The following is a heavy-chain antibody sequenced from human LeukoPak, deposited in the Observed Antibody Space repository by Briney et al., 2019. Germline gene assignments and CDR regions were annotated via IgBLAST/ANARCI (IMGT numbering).Heavy chain of an antibody. Sequence: GGSLRLSCAASGFTFSSYWMHWVRQAPGKGLVWVSRINSDGSSTSYADSVKGRFTISRDNAKNTLYPQMNSLRAEDTAVYYCARVLAWQQLGLDYWGQGTLVTVSS. V-gene: IGHV3-74*01. CDR1: GFTFSSYW. CDR3: ARVLAWQQLGLDY. D-gene: IGHD6-13*01. CDR2: INSDGSST. J-gene: IGHJ4*02.